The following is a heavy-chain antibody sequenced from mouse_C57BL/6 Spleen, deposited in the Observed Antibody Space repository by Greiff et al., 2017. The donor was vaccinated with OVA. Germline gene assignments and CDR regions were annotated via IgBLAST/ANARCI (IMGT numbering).Heavy chain of an antibody. V-gene: IGHV3-6*01. J-gene: IGHJ3*01. CDR2: ISYDGSN. CDR3: ARDRGSNYPFAY. D-gene: IGHD2-5*01. CDR1: GYSITSGYY. Sequence: VQLKESGPGLVKPSQSLSLTCSVTGYSITSGYYWNWIRQFPGNKLEWMGYISYDGSNNYNPSLKNRISITRDTSKNQFFLKLNSVTTEDTATYYCARDRGSNYPFAYWGQGTLVTVSA.